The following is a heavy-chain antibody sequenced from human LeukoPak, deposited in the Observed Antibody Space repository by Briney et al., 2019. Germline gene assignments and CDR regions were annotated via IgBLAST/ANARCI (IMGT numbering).Heavy chain of an antibody. J-gene: IGHJ2*01. V-gene: IGHV4-59*01. CDR3: ARDVVVVAATIWYFDL. Sequence: SETLSLTCTVSGGSISSYYWSWIRQPPGKGLEWIGYIYYSGSTNYNPSLKSRVTISVDTSKNQFSLKLSSVTAADTAVYYCARDVVVVAATIWYFDLWGRGTLVTVSS. D-gene: IGHD2-15*01. CDR1: GGSISSYY. CDR2: IYYSGST.